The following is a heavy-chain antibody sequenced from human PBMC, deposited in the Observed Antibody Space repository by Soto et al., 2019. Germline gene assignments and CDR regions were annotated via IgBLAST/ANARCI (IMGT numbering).Heavy chain of an antibody. CDR2: ISSSGSFM. J-gene: IGHJ4*02. CDR3: ARDPPTGTTLDWADS. CDR1: GFSFSSDT. Sequence: EVQLVESGGGLVKPGGSLRLSCAASGFSFSSDTMGWVRQAPGKGLEWVSSISSSGSFMNYADSVKGRFTISRDNAKNSLYLQMSGLKDEDTAVYYWARDPPTGTTLDWADSWGQGTLVTVSS. D-gene: IGHD1-7*01. V-gene: IGHV3-21*01.